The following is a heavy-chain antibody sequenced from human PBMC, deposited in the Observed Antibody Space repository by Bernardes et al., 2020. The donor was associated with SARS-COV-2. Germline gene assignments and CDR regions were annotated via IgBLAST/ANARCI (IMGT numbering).Heavy chain of an antibody. CDR2: ITSSGDTR. Sequence: GGSLRLSCTASGFTFSNYEMNWVRQAPGKGLEWVSYITSSGDTRHYPDSVKGRFTISRDNSKNSLYLEMNSLGAEDTGVYYCARGGTYYYNRRGTDDAFDIWGQGTMVTVSS. CDR1: GFTFSNYE. V-gene: IGHV3-48*03. CDR3: ARGGTYYYNRRGTDDAFDI. J-gene: IGHJ3*02. D-gene: IGHD3-22*01.